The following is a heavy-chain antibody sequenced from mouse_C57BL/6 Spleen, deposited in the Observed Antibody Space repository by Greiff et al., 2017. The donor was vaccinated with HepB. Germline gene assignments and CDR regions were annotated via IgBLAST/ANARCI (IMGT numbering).Heavy chain of an antibody. CDR1: GYSITSGYY. Sequence: DVQLQESGPGLVKPSQSLSLTCSVTGYSITSGYYWNWIRQFPGNKLEWMGYISYDGSNNYNPSLKNRISITRDTSKNQFFLKLNSVTTEDTATYYCARDRLTTVVATYDYFDYWGQGTTLTVSS. CDR3: ARDRLTTVVATYDYFDY. J-gene: IGHJ2*01. D-gene: IGHD1-1*01. CDR2: ISYDGSN. V-gene: IGHV3-6*01.